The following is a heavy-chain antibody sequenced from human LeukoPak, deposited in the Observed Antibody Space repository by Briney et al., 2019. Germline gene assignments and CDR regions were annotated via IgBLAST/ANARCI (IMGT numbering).Heavy chain of an antibody. J-gene: IGHJ4*02. CDR2: ISADGSMI. V-gene: IGHV3-43*02. D-gene: IGHD2-15*01. Sequence: GGSLRLSCAASGFAFDDYAMHWVRQAPGKGLEWVSVISADGSMIYYADSMKGRFTISRDNSKNSLSLQMNSLRTEDTAFYYCARDAGHCSGGYCHSPRHFDFWGQGTLVTVSS. CDR3: ARDAGHCSGGYCHSPRHFDF. CDR1: GFAFDDYA.